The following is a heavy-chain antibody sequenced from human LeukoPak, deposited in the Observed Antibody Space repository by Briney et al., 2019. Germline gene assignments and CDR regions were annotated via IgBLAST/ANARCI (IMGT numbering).Heavy chain of an antibody. CDR2: IYYTGST. V-gene: IGHV4-59*01. J-gene: IGHJ4*02. D-gene: IGHD7-27*01. Sequence: SETLSLTCTVSGGSISSYYWSWIRQSPGKGLEWIGYIYYTGSTTYSPSLKSRVTISADTSKNQFSLKLSSVTAADTAVYYCASRKLGNDYWGQGTLVTVSS. CDR3: ASRKLGNDY. CDR1: GGSISSYY.